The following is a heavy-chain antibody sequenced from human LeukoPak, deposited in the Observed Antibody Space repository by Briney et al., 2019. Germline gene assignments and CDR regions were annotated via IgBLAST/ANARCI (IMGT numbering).Heavy chain of an antibody. Sequence: ASVKVSCKASRYTFTGYYKHWVRQAPGQGLDWMGRMNPKSGGTNYAQKFQGRVTMTRDTSISTAYMELSRLRSDDTAVYYCARDSSQTSTTYYDFWSGYDYWGQGTLVTVSS. CDR3: ARDSSQTSTTYYDFWSGYDY. CDR2: MNPKSGGT. J-gene: IGHJ4*02. V-gene: IGHV1-2*06. D-gene: IGHD3-3*01. CDR1: RYTFTGYY.